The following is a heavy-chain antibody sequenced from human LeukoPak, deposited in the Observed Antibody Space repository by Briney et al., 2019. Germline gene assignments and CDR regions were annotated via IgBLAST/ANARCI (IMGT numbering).Heavy chain of an antibody. CDR3: ARSFSGSYPNFDY. J-gene: IGHJ4*02. V-gene: IGHV3-30*04. Sequence: GGSLRLSCAASGFIFSSYAMHWVRQAPGKGLEWVALISYDGSDQYYADSVRGRFTISRDNSKNTLYLQMNSLRAEDTAVYYCARSFSGSYPNFDYWGQGALVTVSS. D-gene: IGHD1-26*01. CDR1: GFIFSSYA. CDR2: ISYDGSDQ.